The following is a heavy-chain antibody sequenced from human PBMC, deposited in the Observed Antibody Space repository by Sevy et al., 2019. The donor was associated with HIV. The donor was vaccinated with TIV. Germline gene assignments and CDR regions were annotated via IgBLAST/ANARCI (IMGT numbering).Heavy chain of an antibody. D-gene: IGHD5-12*01. CDR3: STAIGVQSGYSYDFSTFNPDLPHNSGADV. CDR1: GFTFRNAW. V-gene: IGHV3-15*01. Sequence: GGSLRLSCTASGFTFRNAWMTWVRQVPGKGLEWVGRIRNDPDGGTTDYAAPVRGRFTISRNDSKNTSYLQMNSLKSADTAFYYCSTAIGVQSGYSYDFSTFNPDLPHNSGADVWGQGTTVTVSS. J-gene: IGHJ6*02. CDR2: IRNDPDGGTT.